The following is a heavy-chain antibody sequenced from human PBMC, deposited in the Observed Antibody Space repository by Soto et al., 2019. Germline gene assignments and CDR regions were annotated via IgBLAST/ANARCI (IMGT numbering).Heavy chain of an antibody. CDR1: GFTFSDHF. Sequence: EVQLVESGGGLVQPGGSLRLSCAASGFTFSDHFMDWVRQAPGKGLEWVGRIRNKAYSYTKEYAASVKGRFTISRDDSMNSLYLQMNSLKTEDTAVYYCARGGGWDFELWGRGTLVTVS. J-gene: IGHJ2*01. D-gene: IGHD3-10*01. CDR2: IRNKAYSYTK. V-gene: IGHV3-72*01. CDR3: ARGGGWDFEL.